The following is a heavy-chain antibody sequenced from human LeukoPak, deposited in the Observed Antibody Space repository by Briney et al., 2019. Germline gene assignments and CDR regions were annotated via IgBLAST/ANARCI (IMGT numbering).Heavy chain of an antibody. CDR3: ARDREGSSWYDY. V-gene: IGHV3-30*03. Sequence: GGSLRLSCAASGFTFSSYSMNWVRQAPGKGLEWVAVISYDGSNKYYADSVKGRFTISRDNSKNTLYLQMNSLRAEDTAVYYCARDREGSSWYDYWGQGTLVTVSS. CDR1: GFTFSSYS. J-gene: IGHJ4*02. CDR2: ISYDGSNK. D-gene: IGHD6-13*01.